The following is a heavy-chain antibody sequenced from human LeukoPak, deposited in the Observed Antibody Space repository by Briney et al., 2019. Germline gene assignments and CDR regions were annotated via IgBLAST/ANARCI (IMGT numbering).Heavy chain of an antibody. V-gene: IGHV4-34*01. CDR1: GGSFSGYY. CDR3: ARPHRSGYCSSTSCYSPAAFDI. D-gene: IGHD2-2*01. J-gene: IGHJ3*02. Sequence: NASETLSLTCAVYGGSFSGYYWSWIRQPPGKGLEWIGEINHSGSTNYNLTLKSRVTISVDTSKNQFSLKLSSVTAADTAVYYCARPHRSGYCSSTSCYSPAAFDIWGQGTMVTVSS. CDR2: INHSGST.